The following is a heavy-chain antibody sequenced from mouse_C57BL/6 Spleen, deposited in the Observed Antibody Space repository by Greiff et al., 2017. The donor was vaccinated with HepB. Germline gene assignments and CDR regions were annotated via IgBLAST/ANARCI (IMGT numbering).Heavy chain of an antibody. J-gene: IGHJ2*01. D-gene: IGHD4-1*01. CDR2: IDPETGGT. CDR3: TREELGPLDY. V-gene: IGHV1-15*01. CDR1: GYTFTDYE. Sequence: QVQLQQSGAELVRPGASVTLSCKASGYTFTDYEMHWVKQTPVHGLEWIGAIDPETGGTAYNQKFKGKAILTADKSSSTAYMELRSLTSEDSAVYYCTREELGPLDYWGQGTTLTVSS.